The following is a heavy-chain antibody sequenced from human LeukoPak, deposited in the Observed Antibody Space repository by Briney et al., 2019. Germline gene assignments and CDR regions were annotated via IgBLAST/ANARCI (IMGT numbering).Heavy chain of an antibody. CDR2: ISHSGST. Sequence: SETLSLTCAVYGGSFSGYYWSWIRQPPGKGLEWIGEISHSGSTNYNPSLKSRVTISVDTSKNQFSLKLSSVTAADTAVYYCARRKVLSVARALDHWGQGTLVTVSS. V-gene: IGHV4-34*01. D-gene: IGHD2-15*01. CDR1: GGSFSGYY. J-gene: IGHJ1*01. CDR3: ARRKVLSVARALDH.